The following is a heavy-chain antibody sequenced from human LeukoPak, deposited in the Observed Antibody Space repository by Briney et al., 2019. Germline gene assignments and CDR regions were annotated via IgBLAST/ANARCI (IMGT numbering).Heavy chain of an antibody. CDR1: GFTFSSYS. J-gene: IGHJ4*02. CDR3: ARDQGGSGGN. D-gene: IGHD3-10*01. V-gene: IGHV3-21*01. CDR2: ISSSSSSYI. Sequence: PGGSLRLSCAASGFTFSSYSMHWVRQAPWKGLEWVSSISSSSSSYIYYADSVKGRFTISRDNAKNSVHLQMNSLRAEDTAVYYCARDQGGSGGNWGQGTLVTVSS.